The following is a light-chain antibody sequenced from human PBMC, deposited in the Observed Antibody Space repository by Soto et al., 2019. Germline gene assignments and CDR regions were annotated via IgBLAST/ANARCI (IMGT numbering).Light chain of an antibody. J-gene: IGLJ1*01. CDR2: DVS. CDR3: SSYTSSSTLV. V-gene: IGLV2-14*01. CDR1: SSDVGGYNC. Sequence: QSVLTQPASVSGSPGQSITISCTGTSSDVGGYNCVSWYQQHPGKAPKLMICDVSNRPSGVSSRFSGSKSGNTASLTISGLQAEDEAEYYCSSYTSSSTLVFGTGTKVTVL.